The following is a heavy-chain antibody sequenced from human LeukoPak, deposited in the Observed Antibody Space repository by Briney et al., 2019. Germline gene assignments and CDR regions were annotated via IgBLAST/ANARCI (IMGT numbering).Heavy chain of an antibody. J-gene: IGHJ6*02. CDR1: GFTFSSYA. CDR2: ISGSGGST. Sequence: PGGSLRLSCAASGFTFSSYAMSWVRQAPGKGLEWVSAISGSGGSTYYADSVKGRFTISRDNAKNSLYLQMNSLRDEDTAVYYCARDLSSEWLGYYYGMDVWGQGTTVTVSS. CDR3: ARDLSSEWLGYYYGMDV. V-gene: IGHV3-23*01. D-gene: IGHD6-19*01.